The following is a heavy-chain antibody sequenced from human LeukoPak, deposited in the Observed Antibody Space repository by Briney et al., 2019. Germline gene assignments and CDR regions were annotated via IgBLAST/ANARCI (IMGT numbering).Heavy chain of an antibody. V-gene: IGHV3-7*01. Sequence: PGGSLRLSCAASGFIFSNSWMNWVRQAPGRGLEGVANINQDGSDQYYVDSVKGRFTISRDNAKNSLYLQMNSLRAEDTAVYYCARTTVTTGRTNWFDPWGQGTLVTVSS. D-gene: IGHD4-17*01. CDR2: INQDGSDQ. CDR1: GFIFSNSW. CDR3: ARTTVTTGRTNWFDP. J-gene: IGHJ5*02.